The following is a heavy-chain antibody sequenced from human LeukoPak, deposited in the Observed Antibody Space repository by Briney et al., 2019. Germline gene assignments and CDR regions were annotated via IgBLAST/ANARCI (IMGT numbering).Heavy chain of an antibody. CDR3: GLDYYCDDRMYF. CDR1: GFTFSSYT. J-gene: IGHJ6*02. Sequence: GGSLRLSRAASGFTFSSYTMNWVRQAPGEGLEWVSSISSPRSHIYYADSVKGRFTISRDNAKNSLYLQMNSLRPEDTAVYYCGLDYYCDDRMYFCDQGTRIIVTS. V-gene: IGHV3-21*01. D-gene: IGHD3-22*01. CDR2: ISSPRSHI.